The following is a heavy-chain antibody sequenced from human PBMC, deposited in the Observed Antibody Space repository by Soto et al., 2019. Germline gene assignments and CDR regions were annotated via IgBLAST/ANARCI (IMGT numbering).Heavy chain of an antibody. D-gene: IGHD2-2*01. V-gene: IGHV3-23*01. J-gene: IGHJ4*02. CDR2: ISGSGGST. CDR3: AKGGRYCSSTSCPRSYFDY. CDR1: GFTFSSYA. Sequence: GGSLRLSCAASGFTFSSYAMSWVRQAPGKGLEWVSAISGSGGSTYYADSVKGRFTISRDNSKNTLYLQMNSLRAEDTAVYYCAKGGRYCSSTSCPRSYFDYWGQGTLVTVSS.